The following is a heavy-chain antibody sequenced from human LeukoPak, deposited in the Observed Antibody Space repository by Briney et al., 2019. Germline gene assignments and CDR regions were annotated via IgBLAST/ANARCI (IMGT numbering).Heavy chain of an antibody. J-gene: IGHJ3*02. D-gene: IGHD4-23*01. CDR2: IYYSGST. CDR3: ARHQRGNSDAFDI. CDR1: GGSFSGYY. V-gene: IGHV4-34*01. Sequence: SETLSLTCAVYGGSFSGYYRSWIRQPPGKGLEWIGSIYYSGSTYYNPSLKSRVTISVDTSKNQFSLKLSSVTAADTAVYYCARHQRGNSDAFDIWGQGTMVTVSS.